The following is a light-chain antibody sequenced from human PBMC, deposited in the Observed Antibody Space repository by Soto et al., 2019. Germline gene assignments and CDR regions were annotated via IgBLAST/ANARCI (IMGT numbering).Light chain of an antibody. CDR3: QQSYSNPLT. V-gene: IGKV1-39*01. CDR2: AAS. Sequence: DIQMTQSRYSLSASAGDRVTITCRASQSISSYLNWYQQKPGKAPKLLIYAASSLQSGVPSRFSGSGSGTDVTLTISSLKPEDCATYYCQQSYSNPLTFGGGTKV. J-gene: IGKJ4*01. CDR1: QSISSY.